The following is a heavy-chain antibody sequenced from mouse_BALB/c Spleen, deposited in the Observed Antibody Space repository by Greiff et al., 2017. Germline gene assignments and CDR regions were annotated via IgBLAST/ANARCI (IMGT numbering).Heavy chain of an antibody. CDR1: GYTFTSYW. CDR2: INPSTGYT. V-gene: IGHV1-7*01. D-gene: IGHD1-1*01. J-gene: IGHJ2*01. Sequence: QVQLKQSGAELAKPGASVKMSCKASGYTFTSYWMHWVKQRPGQGLEWIGYINPSTGYTEYNQKFKDKATLTADKSSSTAYMQLSSLTSEDSAVYYCARRYYYGSSHYFDYWGQGTTLTVSS. CDR3: ARRYYYGSSHYFDY.